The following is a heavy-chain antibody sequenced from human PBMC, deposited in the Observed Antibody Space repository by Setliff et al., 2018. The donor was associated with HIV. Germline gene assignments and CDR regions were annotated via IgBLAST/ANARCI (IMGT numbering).Heavy chain of an antibody. CDR1: GFTFSSYW. Sequence: GGSLRLSCAASGFTFSSYWMHWVRQAPGKGLVWVSRINSDGSYTSYAESVKGRFTISRDNAKNTLFLQMNSLRVEDTAVYYCARELYREWDYWGQGTLVTVSS. V-gene: IGHV3-74*01. J-gene: IGHJ4*02. CDR3: ARELYREWDY. D-gene: IGHD3-16*02. CDR2: INSDGSYT.